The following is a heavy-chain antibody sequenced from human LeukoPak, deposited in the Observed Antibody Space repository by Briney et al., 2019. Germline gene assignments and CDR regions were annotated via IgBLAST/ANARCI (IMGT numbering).Heavy chain of an antibody. V-gene: IGHV4-39*01. Sequence: SETLSFTCTVSGGSISSRTYYWGWIRQPPGKGLEWIGSIYYSGSTYYNPSLKSRVSVSVDTSKNQFSLKVSSVTAADTAVYYCARLVGAATGPFDYWGQGTLVTVSS. J-gene: IGHJ4*02. D-gene: IGHD2-15*01. CDR3: ARLVGAATGPFDY. CDR2: IYYSGST. CDR1: GGSISSRTYY.